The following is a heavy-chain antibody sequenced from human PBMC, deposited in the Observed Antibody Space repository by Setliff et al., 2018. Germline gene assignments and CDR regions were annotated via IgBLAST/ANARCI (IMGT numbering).Heavy chain of an antibody. Sequence: PGGSLRLSCAASGFTFSSLWMSWVRQAPGKGLEWVASINPGGSEKYYVDSVKGRFTISRDNAKNSLYLDLNSLRAEDMAVYYCAGQGPIFGSGLIPGFDQWGQGTMVTVSS. CDR1: GFTFSSLW. J-gene: IGHJ4*02. V-gene: IGHV3-7*01. CDR3: AGQGPIFGSGLIPGFDQ. CDR2: INPGGSEK. D-gene: IGHD3-3*01.